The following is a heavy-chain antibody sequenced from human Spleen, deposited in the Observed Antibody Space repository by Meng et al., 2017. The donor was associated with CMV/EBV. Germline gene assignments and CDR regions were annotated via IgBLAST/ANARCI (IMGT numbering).Heavy chain of an antibody. D-gene: IGHD1-7*01. CDR3: ARDTGLTGTRLFDY. V-gene: IGHV6-1*01. Sequence: GDSVSSDSAAWNWIRQSPSRGLEWLGRTYYRSKWYNDYAVSVKSRITINPDTSKNQFSLQLSSVTPEDTAVYFCARDTGLTGTRLFDYWGQGTLVPSPQ. CDR1: GDSVSSDSAA. CDR2: TYYRSKWYN. J-gene: IGHJ4*02.